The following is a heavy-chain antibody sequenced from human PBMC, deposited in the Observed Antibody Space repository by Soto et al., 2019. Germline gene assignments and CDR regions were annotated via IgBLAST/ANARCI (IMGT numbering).Heavy chain of an antibody. CDR2: IYYSGST. CDR3: ARGGGIAVAFDY. J-gene: IGHJ4*02. Sequence: TSETLSLTCTVSGGSISSYYWSWVRQPPGKGLEWVGYIYYSGSTNYNPSLKSRVTISVDTSNNQFSLKLSSVTAADTAVYYCARGGGIAVAFDYWGQGTLVTVSS. CDR1: GGSISSYY. D-gene: IGHD6-19*01. V-gene: IGHV4-59*01.